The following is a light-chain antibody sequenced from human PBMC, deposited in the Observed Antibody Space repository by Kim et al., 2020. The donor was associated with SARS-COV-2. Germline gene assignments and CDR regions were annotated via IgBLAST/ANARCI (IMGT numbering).Light chain of an antibody. Sequence: GTVSRTCASSTGAVTSDYYQNGFQQKPGQAPRALIYSTSNRHSGTRARFSGALLGGNAALTLSGVQPEDEAEYYCLLYCGGAQPWVFGGGTQLTVL. CDR2: STS. V-gene: IGLV7-43*01. CDR1: TGAVTSDYY. J-gene: IGLJ3*02. CDR3: LLYCGGAQPWV.